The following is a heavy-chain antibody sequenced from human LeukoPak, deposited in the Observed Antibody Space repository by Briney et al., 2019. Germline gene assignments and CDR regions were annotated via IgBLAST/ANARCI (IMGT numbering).Heavy chain of an antibody. CDR2: INTDGSTT. Sequence: PGGSLRLSCAASGFTFSNYWMHWVRQTPGKGLVWVSRINTDGSTTHYADSVKGRFTIFRDNAKNTLYVQMNSLRVEDTAVYYCARVESGSCSSTRRRSIDYWGQGTLVTVSS. CDR1: GFTFSNYW. D-gene: IGHD2-2*01. J-gene: IGHJ4*02. V-gene: IGHV3-74*01. CDR3: ARVESGSCSSTRRRSIDY.